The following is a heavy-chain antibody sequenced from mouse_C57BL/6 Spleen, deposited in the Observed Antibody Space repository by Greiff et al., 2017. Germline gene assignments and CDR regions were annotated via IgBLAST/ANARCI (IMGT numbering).Heavy chain of an antibody. CDR2: IDPSDSYT. CDR1: GYTFTSYW. Sequence: QVQLQQPGAELVKPGASVKLSCKASGYTFTSYWMQWVKQRPGQGLEWIGEIDPSDSYTNYNQKFKGKATLTVGTSSSTAYMQLSSLTSEDSAVYYCARRVNYYGSSYAPYFDYWGQGTTLTVSS. V-gene: IGHV1-50*01. J-gene: IGHJ2*01. D-gene: IGHD1-1*01. CDR3: ARRVNYYGSSYAPYFDY.